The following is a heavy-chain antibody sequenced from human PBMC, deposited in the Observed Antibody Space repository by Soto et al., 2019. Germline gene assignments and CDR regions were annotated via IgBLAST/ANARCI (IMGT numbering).Heavy chain of an antibody. CDR1: GGSISSYY. D-gene: IGHD3-22*01. V-gene: IGHV4-59*01. CDR3: ARGLRLYYYDSSGYNPFDY. J-gene: IGHJ4*02. Sequence: SETLSLTXTVSGGSISSYYWSWIRQPPGKGLEWIGYIYYSGSTNYNPSLKSRVTISVDTSKNQFSLKLSSVTAADTAVYYCARGLRLYYYDSSGYNPFDYWGQGTLVTVSS. CDR2: IYYSGST.